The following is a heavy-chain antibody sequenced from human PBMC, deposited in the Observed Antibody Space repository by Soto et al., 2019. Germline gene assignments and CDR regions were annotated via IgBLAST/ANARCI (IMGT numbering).Heavy chain of an antibody. V-gene: IGHV4-30-4*01. CDR1: GGSISSGDYY. J-gene: IGHJ6*02. CDR3: ARDPITGTTPSGMDV. CDR2: IYYSGST. Sequence: PSETLSLTCTVSGGSISSGDYYWSWIRQPPGKGLEWIGYIYYSGSTYYNPSLKSRVTISVDTSKNQFSLKLSSATAADTAVYYCARDPITGTTPSGMDVWGQGTTVTVSS. D-gene: IGHD1-7*01.